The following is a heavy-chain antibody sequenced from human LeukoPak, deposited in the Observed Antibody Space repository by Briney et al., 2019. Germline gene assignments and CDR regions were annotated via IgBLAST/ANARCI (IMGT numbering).Heavy chain of an antibody. J-gene: IGHJ4*02. CDR2: IYYSGST. CDR3: ARAGSFSRLFDY. CDR1: GGSISSYH. Sequence: SETLPLTCTVSGGSISSYHWSWIRQPPGKGLEWVGYIYYSGSTNYNPSLKSRVTISVDTSKNQFSLKLSSVTAADTAVYYCARAGSFSRLFDYWGQGTLVTVSS. V-gene: IGHV4-59*01. D-gene: IGHD3-10*01.